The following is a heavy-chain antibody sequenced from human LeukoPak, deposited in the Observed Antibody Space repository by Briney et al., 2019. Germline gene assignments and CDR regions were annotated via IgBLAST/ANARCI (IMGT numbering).Heavy chain of an antibody. CDR1: GFTFNNYD. CDR3: AKPPNYIAVSQRTFYN. CDR2: IRRSGDTT. D-gene: IGHD6-19*01. Sequence: PGGSLRLSCLASGFTFNNYDMNWVRQPPEKGLEWVSSIRRSGDTTYYADSVKGSFTVSRDNSRNTLYQQMNSLRPEDTAVYYCAKPPNYIAVSQRTFYNWGPGTLVTVSS. J-gene: IGHJ4*02. V-gene: IGHV3-23*01.